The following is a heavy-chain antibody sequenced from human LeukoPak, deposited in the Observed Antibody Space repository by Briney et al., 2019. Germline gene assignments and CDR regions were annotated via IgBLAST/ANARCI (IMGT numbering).Heavy chain of an antibody. CDR2: INPNSGGT. J-gene: IGHJ5*02. CDR3: ARAGLRHDYGDYVDWFDP. V-gene: IGHV1-2*02. D-gene: IGHD4-17*01. Sequence: ASVKVSCKASGYTFTGYYMHWVRQAPGQGLEWMGWINPNSGGTNYAQKFQGRVTMTRDTSISTAYMELSRLRSDDTAVYYCARAGLRHDYGDYVDWFDPWGQGTLVTVSS. CDR1: GYTFTGYY.